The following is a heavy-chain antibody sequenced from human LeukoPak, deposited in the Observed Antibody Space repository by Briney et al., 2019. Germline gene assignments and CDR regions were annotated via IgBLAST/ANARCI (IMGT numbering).Heavy chain of an antibody. CDR1: GYTLTELS. CDR2: FDPEDGET. CDR3: ATVGMVRGYDFDY. Sequence: GASVKVSCKVSGYTLTELSMHWVRQAPGKGVEGRGGFDPEDGETIYAQKFQGRVTMTEDTSTDTAYMELSSLRSEDTAVYYCATVGMVRGYDFDYWGQGTLVTVSS. V-gene: IGHV1-24*01. J-gene: IGHJ4*02. D-gene: IGHD3-10*01.